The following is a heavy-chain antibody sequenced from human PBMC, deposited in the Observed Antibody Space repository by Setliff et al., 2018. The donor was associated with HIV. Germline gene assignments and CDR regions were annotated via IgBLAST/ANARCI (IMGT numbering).Heavy chain of an antibody. CDR1: GFTFGDYI. Sequence: GESLKISCTASGFTFGDYIMIWVRQAPGKGLEWVGFIRSKTYGGTMEYAASVEGRFSISRDDSISVAYLHMNSLRTEDTAVYYCARVNKSGKQLYYYYMDVWGKGTTVTVSS. CDR3: ARVNKSGKQLYYYYMDV. CDR2: IRSKTYGGTM. J-gene: IGHJ6*03. V-gene: IGHV3-49*04. D-gene: IGHD1-1*01.